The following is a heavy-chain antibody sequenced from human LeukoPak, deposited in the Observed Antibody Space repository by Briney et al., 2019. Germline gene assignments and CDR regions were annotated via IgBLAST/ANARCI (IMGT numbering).Heavy chain of an antibody. CDR2: IYYSGST. Sequence: PSETLSLTCTVSGGSISSYYWSWTRQPPGKGLEWIGYIYYSGSTNYNPSLKSRVTISVDTSKNQFSLKLSSVTAADTAVYYCARDILTGYYSWYFDLWGRGALVTVSS. CDR1: GGSISSYY. V-gene: IGHV4-59*01. D-gene: IGHD3-9*01. CDR3: ARDILTGYYSWYFDL. J-gene: IGHJ2*01.